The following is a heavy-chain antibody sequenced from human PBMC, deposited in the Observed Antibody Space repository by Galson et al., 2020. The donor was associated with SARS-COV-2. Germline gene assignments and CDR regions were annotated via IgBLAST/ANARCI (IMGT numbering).Heavy chain of an antibody. CDR1: GFTFSSYG. CDR3: AKLAGAPGIAVAGTLDY. D-gene: IGHD6-19*01. V-gene: IGHV3-30*18. CDR2: ISYDGSNK. Sequence: GSLRLSCAASGFTFSSYGMHWVRQAPGKGLEWVAVISYDGSNKYYADSVKGRFTISRDNSKNTLYLQMNSLRAEDTAVYYCAKLAGAPGIAVAGTLDYWGQGTLVTVSS. J-gene: IGHJ4*02.